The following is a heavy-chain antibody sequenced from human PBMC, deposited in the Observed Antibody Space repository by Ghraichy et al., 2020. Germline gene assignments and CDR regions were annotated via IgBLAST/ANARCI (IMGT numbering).Heavy chain of an antibody. Sequence: ASVKVSCKASGYTFTGYYMHWVQQAPGQGLEWMGWINPNSGDTNSAQKFQGRVTMTRDTSISTAYMELSRLRSDDTAVYYCARVPRWGYCSSASCFAPPDWGQGTLVTVSS. CDR1: GYTFTGYY. CDR2: INPNSGDT. J-gene: IGHJ4*02. V-gene: IGHV1-2*02. CDR3: ARVPRWGYCSSASCFAPPD. D-gene: IGHD2-2*01.